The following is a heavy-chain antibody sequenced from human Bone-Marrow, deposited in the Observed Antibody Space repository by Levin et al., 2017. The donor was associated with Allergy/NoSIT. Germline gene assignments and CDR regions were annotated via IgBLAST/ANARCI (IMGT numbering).Heavy chain of an antibody. J-gene: IGHJ1*01. D-gene: IGHD5-12*01. V-gene: IGHV3-30*03. CDR2: MSYDGKNI. Sequence: PGGSLRLSCAASGFTFSNYGMHWVRQAPGKGLEWVAVMSYDGKNIHYADSVKGRFTISRDNSKNTLYLQMNSLRADDTAMYYCARPLGRDSGYDFCIEHWGQGALVTVSS. CDR3: ARPLGRDSGYDFCIEH. CDR1: GFTFSNYG.